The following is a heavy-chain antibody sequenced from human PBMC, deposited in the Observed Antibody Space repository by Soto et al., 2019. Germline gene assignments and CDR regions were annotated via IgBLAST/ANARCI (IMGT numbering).Heavy chain of an antibody. CDR2: IYSGGST. CDR1: GFTVSSNY. V-gene: IGHV3-53*04. Sequence: EVQLVESGGGLVQPGGSLRLSCAASGFTVSSNYMSWVRQAPGKGLEWVSVIYSGGSTYYADSVKGRFTISRHNSKNTLYLQMNSLRAEDTAVYYCARANSDLWSGYSDYWGQGTLVTVSS. J-gene: IGHJ4*02. CDR3: ARANSDLWSGYSDY. D-gene: IGHD3-3*01.